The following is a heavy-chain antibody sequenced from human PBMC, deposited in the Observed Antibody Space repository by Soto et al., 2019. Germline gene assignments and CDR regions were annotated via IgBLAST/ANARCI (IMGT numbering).Heavy chain of an antibody. Sequence: SETLSLTCLVSGGSISSSTYYWGWIRQPPGKGLEWIGSIYYSGATYYNPSLRSRITISMGRSKNHFSLKLTSVTAADTAIYYCAPVGIGTTTVDYWGQGTLVTVSS. D-gene: IGHD5-12*01. CDR3: APVGIGTTTVDY. V-gene: IGHV4-39*02. J-gene: IGHJ4*02. CDR1: GGSISSSTYY. CDR2: IYYSGAT.